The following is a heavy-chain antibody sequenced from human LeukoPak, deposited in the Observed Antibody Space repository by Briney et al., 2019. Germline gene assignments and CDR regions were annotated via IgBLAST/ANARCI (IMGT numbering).Heavy chain of an antibody. CDR2: INHSGNT. D-gene: IGHD3-22*01. CDR3: VRNGYYSVDY. J-gene: IGHJ4*02. V-gene: IGHV4-34*01. Sequence: PSETLSLTCAVYGGSFSAYYWSWIRQPPGKGLEWIGEINHSGNTNYNPSLKSRVTISVDQSKSQFSLKLNSVTAADTAVYYCVRNGYYSVDYWGQGTLVTVSS. CDR1: GGSFSAYY.